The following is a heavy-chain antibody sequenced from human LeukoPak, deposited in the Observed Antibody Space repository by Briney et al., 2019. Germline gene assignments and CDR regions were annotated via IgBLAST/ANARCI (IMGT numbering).Heavy chain of an antibody. Sequence: GESLKISCKGSGNSFSNYWIAWVRQMPGRGLECMGLISPGDSNTIYSPSFQGQVTLSADKSINTAYLQWSSLKASGTAMYYCARLRDDIWGQGTMVTVSS. D-gene: IGHD3-10*01. V-gene: IGHV5-51*01. CDR1: GNSFSNYW. CDR2: ISPGDSNT. J-gene: IGHJ3*02. CDR3: ARLRDDI.